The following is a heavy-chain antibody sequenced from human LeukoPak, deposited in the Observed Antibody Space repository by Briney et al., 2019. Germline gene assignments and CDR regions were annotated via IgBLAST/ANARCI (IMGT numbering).Heavy chain of an antibody. D-gene: IGHD4-23*01. CDR3: ARGVGDYGGSRFDY. CDR2: IWYDGSNK. CDR1: GFTFSSYG. J-gene: IGHJ4*02. Sequence: GGSLRLSCAASGFTFSSYGMHWVRQAPGKGLEWVAVIWYDGSNKYYADSVKGRFTISRDNSKNTLYQQMNSLRAEDTAVYYCARGVGDYGGSRFDYWGQGTLVTVSS. V-gene: IGHV3-33*01.